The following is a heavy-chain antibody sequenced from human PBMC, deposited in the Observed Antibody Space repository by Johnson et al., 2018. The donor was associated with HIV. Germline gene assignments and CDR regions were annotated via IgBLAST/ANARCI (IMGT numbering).Heavy chain of an antibody. D-gene: IGHD3-22*01. CDR1: GFTFSSYW. V-gene: IGHV3-7*01. CDR2: IKQDGSEK. Sequence: MQLVESGGGLVQPGGSLRLSCAASGFTFSSYWMSWVRQAPGKGLEWVANIKQDGSEKYYVDSVKCRFTISRDNAKNSLYLQMNSLRAEDTAVYYCARDPVSHYYDSSGSLDDAFDIWGQGTMVTVSS. CDR3: ARDPVSHYYDSSGSLDDAFDI. J-gene: IGHJ3*02.